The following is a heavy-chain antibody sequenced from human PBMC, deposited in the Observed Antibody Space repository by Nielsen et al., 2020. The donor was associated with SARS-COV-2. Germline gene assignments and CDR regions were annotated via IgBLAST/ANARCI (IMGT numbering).Heavy chain of an antibody. J-gene: IGHJ3*02. D-gene: IGHD3-22*01. CDR3: AKDLKPFYFDSAGYPLRALDI. CDR1: GFTFNSYA. Sequence: GGSLRLSCAASGFTFNSYAMSWVRQAPGKGLEWVSAISGNGGTTYYADSVQGRFTMSRDNSEKTVYLQMNSLRVEDTAVYYCAKDLKPFYFDSAGYPLRALDIWGQGTMVTVSS. CDR2: ISGNGGTT. V-gene: IGHV3-23*01.